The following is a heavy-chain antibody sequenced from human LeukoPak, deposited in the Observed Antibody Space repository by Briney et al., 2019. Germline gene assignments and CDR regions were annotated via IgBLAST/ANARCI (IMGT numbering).Heavy chain of an antibody. CDR3: AKEGGGVYGAFDI. D-gene: IGHD3-16*01. CDR1: GFTFADYG. J-gene: IGHJ3*02. Sequence: GGSLRLSCAASGFTFADYGMSWVRQAPGKGLEWVSGISWNSGSIGYADSVKGRFTISRDNAKNSLYLQMNSLRAEDMALYYCAKEGGGVYGAFDIWGQGTMVTVSS. V-gene: IGHV3-9*03. CDR2: ISWNSGSI.